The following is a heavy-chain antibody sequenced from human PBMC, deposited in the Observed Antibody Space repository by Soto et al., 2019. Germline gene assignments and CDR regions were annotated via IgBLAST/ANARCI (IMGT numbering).Heavy chain of an antibody. D-gene: IGHD6-19*01. J-gene: IGHJ4*02. CDR3: AKDFVSSGCYWTGIDC. V-gene: IGHV3-23*01. CDR2: ISGSGGST. CDR1: GFTFSSYA. Sequence: EVQLLESGGGLVQPGGSLRLSCAASGFTFSSYAMSWVRQAPGKGLEWVSAISGSGGSTYDADSVKGRFTISRDNSKNTLYLQMNIRGAEDTAVYYCAKDFVSSGCYWTGIDCWGQGTLVTVTS.